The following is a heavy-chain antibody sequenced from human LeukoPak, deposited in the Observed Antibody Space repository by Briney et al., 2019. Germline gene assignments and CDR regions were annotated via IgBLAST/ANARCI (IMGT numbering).Heavy chain of an antibody. CDR1: GFTFSSYS. CDR2: IRDNGATT. Sequence: PGASLRLSCAASGFTFSSYSMSWVRQAPGKGLAWVSSIRDNGATTYHADSVKGRFTISRDNSKNTAYLQMNSLRAEDTAVYFCAKGNSGYYYDYWGQGTLVTVSS. D-gene: IGHD3-22*01. CDR3: AKGNSGYYYDY. V-gene: IGHV3-23*01. J-gene: IGHJ4*02.